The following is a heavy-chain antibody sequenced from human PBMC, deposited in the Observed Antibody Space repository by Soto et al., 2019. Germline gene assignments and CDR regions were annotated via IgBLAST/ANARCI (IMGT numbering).Heavy chain of an antibody. D-gene: IGHD2-15*01. V-gene: IGHV1-69*15. Sequence: QVQPVQSGAEVKKPGSSVTVSCKASGGTFSNYAITWVRQAPGQGLEWLGRILPIYGTRDYAQKFQGRVTITADDSTTTAYMELSSLRSDDTAVYYCAKDGGREGSWGNWFDPWGQGTLVTVSS. CDR2: ILPIYGTR. J-gene: IGHJ5*02. CDR1: GGTFSNYA. CDR3: AKDGGREGSWGNWFDP.